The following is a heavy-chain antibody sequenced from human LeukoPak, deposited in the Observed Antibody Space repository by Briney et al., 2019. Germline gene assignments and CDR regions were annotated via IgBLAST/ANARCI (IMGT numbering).Heavy chain of an antibody. Sequence: GGSLRLSCAASGFTFSSYWMSWVRQAPGKGLEWVANIKQDGSEKYYVDSVKGRFTISRDNAKNSLYLQMNSLRAEDTAVYYCASFGWGNAFDIWGQGTMVTVSS. J-gene: IGHJ3*02. V-gene: IGHV3-7*01. D-gene: IGHD3-9*01. CDR3: ASFGWGNAFDI. CDR2: IKQDGSEK. CDR1: GFTFSSYW.